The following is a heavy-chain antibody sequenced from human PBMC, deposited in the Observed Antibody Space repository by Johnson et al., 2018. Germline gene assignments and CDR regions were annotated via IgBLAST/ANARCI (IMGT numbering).Heavy chain of an antibody. CDR3: ARGNAGYCSGTSCHYYYYYGMDV. D-gene: IGHD2-2*01. CDR1: GGSVSSGSYY. J-gene: IGHJ6*02. V-gene: IGHV4-61*01. CDR2: LDYTGVT. Sequence: QVQLQESGPGLVKPAETLSLTCTVSGGSVSSGSYYWIWIRQPPGKGLEWIGYLDYTGVTDYSPSLRMRVTISVDTSKNQFALRRTSGTAAEPAVYDCARGNAGYCSGTSCHYYYYYGMDVWGQGTTVTVSS.